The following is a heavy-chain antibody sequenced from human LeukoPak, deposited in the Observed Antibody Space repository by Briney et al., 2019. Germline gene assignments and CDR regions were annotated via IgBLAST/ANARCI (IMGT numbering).Heavy chain of an antibody. V-gene: IGHV3-74*01. CDR1: GFTFSSYW. CDR2: INSDGSST. CDR3: VRDPRFSENFDY. D-gene: IGHD6-25*01. J-gene: IGHJ4*02. Sequence: AGGSLRLSCAASGFTFSSYWMSWVRQAPGKGLVCVSRINSDGSSTNYADSVKGQFTISRDNAKNTLYLQMNSLRAEDTAVYYCVRDPRFSENFDYWGQGALVTVSS.